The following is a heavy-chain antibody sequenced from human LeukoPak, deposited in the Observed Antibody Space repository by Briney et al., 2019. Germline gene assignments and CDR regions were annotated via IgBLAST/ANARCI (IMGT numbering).Heavy chain of an antibody. Sequence: ASVKVSCKASGYTFTRYGINWVRQAPGQGLECMGWISAYNGDKKYAQKFQGRVTMTTDTSTSTAYMELRSLRSDDTAVYYCARGLGVGASSGYGMDVWGQGTTVTVSS. D-gene: IGHD1-26*01. V-gene: IGHV1-18*01. CDR1: GYTFTRYG. CDR3: ARGLGVGASSGYGMDV. CDR2: ISAYNGDK. J-gene: IGHJ6*02.